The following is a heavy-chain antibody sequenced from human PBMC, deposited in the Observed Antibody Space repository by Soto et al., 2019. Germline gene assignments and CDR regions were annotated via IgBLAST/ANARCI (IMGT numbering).Heavy chain of an antibody. D-gene: IGHD1-20*01. V-gene: IGHV4-39*01. CDR2: IYYSGST. CDR3: ARHSEPYITGTPPILYYFDY. Sequence: PSETLSLTCTVSGGSISSSSYYWGWIRQPPGKGLEWIGSIYYSGSTYYNPSLKSRVTISVDTSKNQFSLKLSSVTAADTAVYYCARHSEPYITGTPPILYYFDYWGQGTLVTVSS. CDR1: GGSISSSSYY. J-gene: IGHJ4*02.